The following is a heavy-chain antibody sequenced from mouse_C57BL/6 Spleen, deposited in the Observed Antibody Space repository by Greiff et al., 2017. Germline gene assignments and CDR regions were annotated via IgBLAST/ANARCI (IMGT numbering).Heavy chain of an antibody. Sequence: DVHLVESGGGLVKPGGSLKLSCAASGFTFSDYGMHWVRQAPEKGLEWVAYISSGSSPSYYADTVKGRFTISRDNAKNTLFLQMTSLRSEDTAMYYCARMVTTRYFDVWGTGTTVTVSS. CDR2: ISSGSSPS. CDR1: GFTFSDYG. J-gene: IGHJ1*03. D-gene: IGHD2-2*01. CDR3: ARMVTTRYFDV. V-gene: IGHV5-17*01.